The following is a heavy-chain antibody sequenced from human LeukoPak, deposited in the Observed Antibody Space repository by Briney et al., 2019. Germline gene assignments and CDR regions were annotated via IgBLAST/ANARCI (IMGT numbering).Heavy chain of an antibody. D-gene: IGHD1-26*01. CDR1: GFTFTNFE. V-gene: IGHV3-48*03. CDR2: ISYSGSTT. CDR3: AKGRFVGATVDY. J-gene: IGHJ4*02. Sequence: GSLRLSCAASGFTFTNFEMNWVRQAPGKGLEWVSYISYSGSTTSYADSVKGRFTISRDNAKNSLYLQMNSLRAEDTAVYYCAKGRFVGATVDYWGQGTLVTVSS.